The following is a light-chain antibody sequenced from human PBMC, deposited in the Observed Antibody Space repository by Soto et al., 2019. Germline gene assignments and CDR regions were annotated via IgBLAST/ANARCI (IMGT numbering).Light chain of an antibody. CDR1: ETVATN. CDR3: QQYGSSGT. CDR2: GAS. J-gene: IGKJ1*01. Sequence: VRTQSRATLAVSPRGRAKLSCRASETVATNLAWYQQKPGQAPRLLIYGASNRATGIPDRFSGSGSGTDFTLTISRLEPEDFAVYYCQQYGSSGTFGQGTKV. V-gene: IGKV3-20*01.